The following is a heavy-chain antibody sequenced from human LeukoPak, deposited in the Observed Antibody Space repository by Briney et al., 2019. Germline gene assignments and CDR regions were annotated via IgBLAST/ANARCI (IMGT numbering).Heavy chain of an antibody. V-gene: IGHV3-48*02. CDR2: ISTGSHTI. CDR1: GFTFSSYS. D-gene: IGHD2-2*03. Sequence: GGSLRLSCAASGFTFSSYSMSWVRQAPGKGLEWVSYISTGSHTIYYADSVKGRFTISRDNAKNSLYLQMNSLRDEDTAVYFCARSRPGYCGSTSCSSFDYWGQGTLVTVSS. J-gene: IGHJ4*02. CDR3: ARSRPGYCGSTSCSSFDY.